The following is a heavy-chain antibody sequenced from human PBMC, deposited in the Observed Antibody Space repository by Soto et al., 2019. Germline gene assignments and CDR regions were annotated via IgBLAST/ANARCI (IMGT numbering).Heavy chain of an antibody. V-gene: IGHV4-4*02. CDR2: IYHSGST. D-gene: IGHD2-2*01. J-gene: IGHJ6*02. CDR1: GGSISSSNW. Sequence: SETLSLTCAVSGGSISSSNWWSWVRQPPGKGLEWIGEIYHSGSTNYNPSLKSRVTISVDKSKNQFSLKLSSVTAADTAVYYCARRMGYCSSTSPICDYYYYGMDVWGQGTTVTVSS. CDR3: ARRMGYCSSTSPICDYYYYGMDV.